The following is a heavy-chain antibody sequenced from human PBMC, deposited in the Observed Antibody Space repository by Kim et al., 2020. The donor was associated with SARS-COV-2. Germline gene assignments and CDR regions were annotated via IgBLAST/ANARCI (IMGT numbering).Heavy chain of an antibody. D-gene: IGHD5-12*01. CDR3: AKGDFGSSLYYFES. Sequence: YATSVKGRFTISRENSKKTFYLEMTSLRAEDTAVYYCAKGDFGSSLYYFESWGQGALVTVSS. J-gene: IGHJ4*02. V-gene: IGHV3-23*01.